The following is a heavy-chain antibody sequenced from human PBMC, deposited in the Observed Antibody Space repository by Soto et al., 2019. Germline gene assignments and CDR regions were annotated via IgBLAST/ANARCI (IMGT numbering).Heavy chain of an antibody. D-gene: IGHD5-12*01. CDR1: GFTVSSNY. CDR2: IYSGGST. J-gene: IGHJ3*02. Sequence: GGSLRLSCAASGFTVSSNYMSWVRQAPGKGLEWVSVIYSGGSTYYADSVKGRFTISRDNSKNTLYLQMNSLRAEDTAVYYCARAYDGWAFDIWGQGTMVTVSS. CDR3: ARAYDGWAFDI. V-gene: IGHV3-66*01.